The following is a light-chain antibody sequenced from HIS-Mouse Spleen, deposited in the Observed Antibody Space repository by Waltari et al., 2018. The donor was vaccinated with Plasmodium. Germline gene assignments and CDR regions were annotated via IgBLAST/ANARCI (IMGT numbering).Light chain of an antibody. J-gene: IGLJ3*02. CDR3: YSTDSSGNHRV. CDR1: ALPKKY. Sequence: SYELTQPPSVSVSPGQTARITFSGAALPKKYAYWYQQKSGQAPVLVSYEDSNRPTWSPEGYSGSSSGRMASLTSSGAQVEDEADYYCYSTDSSGNHRVFGGGTKLTVL. CDR2: EDS. V-gene: IGLV3-10*01.